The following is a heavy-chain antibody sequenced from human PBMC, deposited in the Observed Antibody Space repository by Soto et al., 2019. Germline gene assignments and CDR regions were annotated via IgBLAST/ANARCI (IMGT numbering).Heavy chain of an antibody. Sequence: ASVKVSCKASGYTFTSYGINWVRQAPGQWLEWMGWISAYNGNTNYAQKLQGRVTMTTDTSTSRAYLELRSLRSDDTAVYYCARAPLRYFDWLWTFDYWGQGTLVTVSS. V-gene: IGHV1-18*01. J-gene: IGHJ4*02. CDR1: GYTFTSYG. CDR2: ISAYNGNT. D-gene: IGHD3-9*01. CDR3: ARAPLRYFDWLWTFDY.